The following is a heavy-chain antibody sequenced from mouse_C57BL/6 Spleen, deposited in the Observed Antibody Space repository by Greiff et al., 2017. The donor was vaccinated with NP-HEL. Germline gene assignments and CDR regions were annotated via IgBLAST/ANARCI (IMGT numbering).Heavy chain of an antibody. CDR1: GYAFSSYW. CDR3: ARARAFYYYAMDY. Sequence: QVQLKESGAELVKPGASVKISCKASGYAFSSYWMNWVKQRPGKGLEWIGQIYPGDGDTNYNGKFKGKATLTADKSSSTAYMQLSSLTSEDSTVYFCARARAFYYYAMDYWGQGTSVTVSS. V-gene: IGHV1-80*01. CDR2: IYPGDGDT. D-gene: IGHD3-3*01. J-gene: IGHJ4*01.